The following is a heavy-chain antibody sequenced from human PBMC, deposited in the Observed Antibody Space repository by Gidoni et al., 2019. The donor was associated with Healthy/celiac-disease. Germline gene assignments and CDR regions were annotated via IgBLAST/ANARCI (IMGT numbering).Heavy chain of an antibody. V-gene: IGHV5-10-1*03. CDR2: IDPSDSYT. J-gene: IGHJ6*03. Sequence: EVQLVQSGAEVKKPGESLRISCTGSGYRFTSYCISWVRQMPGKGLEWMGRIDPSDSYTNYSPSFQGHVTISADKSISTAYLQWSSLKASDTAMYYCARHGPYYDFWRGYVPGMDVWGKGTTVTVSS. CDR3: ARHGPYYDFWRGYVPGMDV. CDR1: GYRFTSYC. D-gene: IGHD3-3*01.